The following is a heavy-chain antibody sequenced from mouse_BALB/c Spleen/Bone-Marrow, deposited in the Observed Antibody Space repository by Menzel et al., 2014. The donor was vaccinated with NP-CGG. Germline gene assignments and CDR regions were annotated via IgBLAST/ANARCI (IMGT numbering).Heavy chain of an antibody. Sequence: VQLQQSGAELMKPGASVKISCKATGYTFSTYWIEWVKQRPGHGLEWIGEILPGNGNTDYNEKFKGKATFTADTSSNPAYMQLSSLTSEDSAVFYCARHGSSGFDYWGQGTALTVSS. CDR1: GYTFSTYW. CDR2: ILPGNGNT. D-gene: IGHD1-1*01. V-gene: IGHV1-9*01. CDR3: ARHGSSGFDY. J-gene: IGHJ2*01.